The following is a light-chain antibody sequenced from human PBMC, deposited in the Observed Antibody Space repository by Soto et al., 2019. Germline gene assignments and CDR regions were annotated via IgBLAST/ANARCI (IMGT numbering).Light chain of an antibody. J-gene: IGKJ3*01. CDR3: QEYSKWPLFT. CDR2: AAS. V-gene: IGKV3-15*01. CDR1: QSVGRT. Sequence: EIVVTQSPGILSVSPGDRATLSCRASQSVGRTLAWYQQKPGRAPTLLIYAASTMDTGLPARFSGSGSGTDFTLTISSLQSEDFAVYYCQEYSKWPLFTFGPGTRVDIK.